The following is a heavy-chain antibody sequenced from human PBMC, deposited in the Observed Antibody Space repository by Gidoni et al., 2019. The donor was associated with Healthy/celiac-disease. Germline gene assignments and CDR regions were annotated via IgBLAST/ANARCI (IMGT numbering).Heavy chain of an antibody. D-gene: IGHD5-18*01. CDR3: AKELWIQLWFYYYGMDV. CDR2: ISYDGSNK. Sequence: QVQLVESGGGVVQPGRSLRLSCAASGFTFSSCGMHWVRQAPGKGLEWVAFISYDGSNKYYADSVKGRFTISRDNSKNTLYLQMNSLRAEDTAVYYCAKELWIQLWFYYYGMDVWGQGTTVTVSS. CDR1: GFTFSSCG. V-gene: IGHV3-30*18. J-gene: IGHJ6*02.